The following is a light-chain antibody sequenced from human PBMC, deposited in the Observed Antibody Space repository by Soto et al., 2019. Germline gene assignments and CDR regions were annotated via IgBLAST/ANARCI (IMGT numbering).Light chain of an antibody. Sequence: DIQMTQSPSSLSASVGDRVTITCRASQTISSYLNWYQQKPGKAPKLLIYAASNLQSGVPSRFSGSGSGTDFSLTISSLQPEDFATYYCQQTYSMPPWTFGQGTKVEI. CDR3: QQTYSMPPWT. V-gene: IGKV1-39*01. CDR2: AAS. J-gene: IGKJ1*01. CDR1: QTISSY.